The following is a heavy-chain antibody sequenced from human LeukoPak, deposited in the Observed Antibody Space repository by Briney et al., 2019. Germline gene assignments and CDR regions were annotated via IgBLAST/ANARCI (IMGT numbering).Heavy chain of an antibody. CDR3: AKLGYGDYYYYMDV. Sequence: GGSLRLSCAASGFTFDGYAMHWVRQAPGKGLEWVSGISWNSGSIGYADSVKGRFTISRDNAKNSLYLQMNSLRAEDTALYYCAKLGYGDYYYYMDVWGKGTTVTVSS. CDR1: GFTFDGYA. J-gene: IGHJ6*03. D-gene: IGHD4-17*01. CDR2: ISWNSGSI. V-gene: IGHV3-9*01.